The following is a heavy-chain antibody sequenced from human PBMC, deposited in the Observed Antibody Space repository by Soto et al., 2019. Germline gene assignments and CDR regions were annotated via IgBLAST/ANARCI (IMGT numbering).Heavy chain of an antibody. Sequence: GASVKVSCKASGYTFTSYAMHWVRQAPGQRLEWMGWINAGNGNTKYSQKFQGRVTITRDTSASTAYMEPSSLRSEDTAVYYCARDWGTTTVSLNWFDPWGQGTLVTVSS. J-gene: IGHJ5*02. V-gene: IGHV1-3*01. CDR3: ARDWGTTTVSLNWFDP. D-gene: IGHD4-17*01. CDR2: INAGNGNT. CDR1: GYTFTSYA.